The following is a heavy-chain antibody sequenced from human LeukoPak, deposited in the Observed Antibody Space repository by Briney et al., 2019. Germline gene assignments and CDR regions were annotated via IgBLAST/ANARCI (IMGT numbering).Heavy chain of an antibody. D-gene: IGHD4-23*01. CDR2: ISSSGSTI. V-gene: IGHV3-11*04. CDR1: GFTFSDYY. Sequence: GGSLRLSCAASGFTFSDYYMSWIRQAPGKGLEWVSYISSSGSTIYYADSVKGRFTISRDNAKNSLYLQMSSLRDEDTAVYYCAKNNDYGGSYWYFDLWGRGTLVTVSS. CDR3: AKNNDYGGSYWYFDL. J-gene: IGHJ2*01.